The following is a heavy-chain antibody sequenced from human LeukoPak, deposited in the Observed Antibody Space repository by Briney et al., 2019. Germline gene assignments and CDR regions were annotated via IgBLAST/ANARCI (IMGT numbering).Heavy chain of an antibody. D-gene: IGHD1-26*01. V-gene: IGHV3-74*01. CDR1: GFTFSSYW. CDR3: ARDNYGSVDH. Sequence: GGSLRLSCAASGFTFSSYWMHWVRQAPGEGLVWVSHISSDGSSTSYADSVKGRFTISRDNAKNTLYLQMNSLRAEDTAIYYCARDNYGSVDHWGQGTLVTVSS. J-gene: IGHJ4*02. CDR2: ISSDGSST.